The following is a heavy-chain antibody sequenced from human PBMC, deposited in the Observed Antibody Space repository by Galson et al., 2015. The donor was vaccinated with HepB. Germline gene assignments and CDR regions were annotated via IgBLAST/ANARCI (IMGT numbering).Heavy chain of an antibody. Sequence: SLRLSCAASGFTFSSYGMHWVRQAPGKGLEWVAFIRYDGSNKYYADSVKGRSTISRDNAKNSLYLQMNSLRAEDTAVYYCARDLSGAARYFDYWGQGTLVTVSS. CDR3: ARDLSGAARYFDY. J-gene: IGHJ4*02. CDR1: GFTFSSYG. D-gene: IGHD6-6*01. CDR2: IRYDGSNK. V-gene: IGHV3-30*02.